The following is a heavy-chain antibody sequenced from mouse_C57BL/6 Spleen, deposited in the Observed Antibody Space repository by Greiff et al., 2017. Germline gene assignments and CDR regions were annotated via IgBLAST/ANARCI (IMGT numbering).Heavy chain of an antibody. D-gene: IGHD1-1*01. CDR1: GFNIKNTY. V-gene: IGHV14-3*01. CDR2: IDPANGNT. Sequence: EVQLHPSVAALVRPGASVKLSCTASGFNIKNTYMHWVKQRPEQGLEWIGRIDPANGNTKYAPKFQGKATIHADTSSNTAYLQLSSLTSEDTAIYYCARWDYGSENYFDYWGQGTTLTVSS. J-gene: IGHJ2*01. CDR3: ARWDYGSENYFDY.